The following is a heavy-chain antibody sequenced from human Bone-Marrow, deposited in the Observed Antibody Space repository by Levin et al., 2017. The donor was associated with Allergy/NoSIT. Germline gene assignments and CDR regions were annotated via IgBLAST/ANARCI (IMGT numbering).Heavy chain of an antibody. CDR3: AREIITRRTALDY. CDR2: IIGSGAET. D-gene: IGHD1-1*01. Sequence: PGGSLRLSCAASGFTFSSYAMHWVRQAPGKGLEFVSSIIGSGAETFYANSVKGRFTTSRDNSKNTLFLHMGGLRAEDMAVYYCAREIITRRTALDYWGQGTLVTVSS. V-gene: IGHV3-64*01. CDR1: GFTFSSYA. J-gene: IGHJ4*02.